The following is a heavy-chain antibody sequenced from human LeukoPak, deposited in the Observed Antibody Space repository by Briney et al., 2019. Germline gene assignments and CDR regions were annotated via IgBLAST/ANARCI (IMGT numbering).Heavy chain of an antibody. D-gene: IGHD6-19*01. V-gene: IGHV3-30*02. J-gene: IGHJ3*02. Sequence: GGSLRLSCAASGFTFSSYGMHWVRQAPGKGLEWVAFIRYDGSNKYYADSVKGRFTTSRDNSKNTLYLQMNSLRAEDTAVYYCAKDWQWLVSGAFDIWGQGTMVTVSS. CDR3: AKDWQWLVSGAFDI. CDR1: GFTFSSYG. CDR2: IRYDGSNK.